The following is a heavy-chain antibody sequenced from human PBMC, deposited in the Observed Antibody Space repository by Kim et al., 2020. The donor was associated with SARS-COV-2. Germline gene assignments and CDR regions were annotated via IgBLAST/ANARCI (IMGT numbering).Heavy chain of an antibody. V-gene: IGHV1-18*01. CDR2: VSAYNGKT. D-gene: IGHD6-19*01. CDR3: ARSLYYIGSSGFDY. Sequence: ASVKVSCKASGYTFTSYYISWVRQAPGQGLEWMGWVSAYNGKTSYAQNLRGRVTMTTETSTSTAYMELKNLRSDDTAVYYCARSLYYIGSSGFDYWGKGTLVTVSS. J-gene: IGHJ4*02. CDR1: GYTFTSYY.